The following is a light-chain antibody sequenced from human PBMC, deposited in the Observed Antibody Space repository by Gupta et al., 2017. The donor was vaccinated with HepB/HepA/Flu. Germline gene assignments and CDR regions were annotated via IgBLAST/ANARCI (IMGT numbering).Light chain of an antibody. CDR1: QGISSC. J-gene: IGKJ4*01. V-gene: IGKV1-9*01. CDR3: QQFNSYPPLT. CDR2: AAS. Sequence: DIQLTQSPSFLSASVGDRVTITCRASQGISSCLAWYQQKPGKAPKLLIYAASTLQSGVPSRFSGSGSGTEFTLTVSSLQPEDFATYYCQQFNSYPPLTFGGGTKLEIK.